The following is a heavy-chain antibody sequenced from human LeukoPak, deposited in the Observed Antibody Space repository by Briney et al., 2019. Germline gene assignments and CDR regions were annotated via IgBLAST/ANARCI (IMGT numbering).Heavy chain of an antibody. CDR2: ISSSSSTI. V-gene: IGHV3-48*01. J-gene: IGHJ3*02. D-gene: IGHD2-21*01. Sequence: GGSLRLSCAASGFTFSSYAMSWVRQAPGKELEWVSYISSSSSTIYYADSVKGRFTISRDNAKNSLYLQMNSLRAEDTAVYYCARDMGGVYCGGDCSGAFDIWGQGTMVTVSS. CDR3: ARDMGGVYCGGDCSGAFDI. CDR1: GFTFSSYA.